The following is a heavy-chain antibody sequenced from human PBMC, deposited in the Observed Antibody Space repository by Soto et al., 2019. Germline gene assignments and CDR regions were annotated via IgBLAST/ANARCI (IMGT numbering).Heavy chain of an antibody. CDR3: AKWSVGFDY. D-gene: IGHD3-3*01. CDR1: GFTFSSYG. J-gene: IGHJ4*02. Sequence: QVQLVESGGGVVQPGRSLRLSCAASGFTFSSYGMHWVRQAPGKGLEWVAVISYDGSYKYYAESVKGRVTISRDNSKNTLYLQMNRLRAEDTAVNYCAKWSVGFDYWGQGTLVTVSS. CDR2: ISYDGSYK. V-gene: IGHV3-30*18.